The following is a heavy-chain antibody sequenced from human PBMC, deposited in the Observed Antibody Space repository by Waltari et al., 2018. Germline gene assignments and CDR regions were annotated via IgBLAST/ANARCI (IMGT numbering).Heavy chain of an antibody. CDR1: GYTFTSYD. Sequence: QVQLVQSGAEVKKPGASVKVSCKASGYTFTSYDINWVRQATGQGLEWMGWMNPNSGNPGYAQKFQGRVTITRNTSISTAYMELSSLRSEDTAVYYCARGKRGIAVAGSGPINYWGQGTLVTVSS. CDR3: ARGKRGIAVAGSGPINY. J-gene: IGHJ4*02. D-gene: IGHD6-19*01. CDR2: MNPNSGNP. V-gene: IGHV1-8*03.